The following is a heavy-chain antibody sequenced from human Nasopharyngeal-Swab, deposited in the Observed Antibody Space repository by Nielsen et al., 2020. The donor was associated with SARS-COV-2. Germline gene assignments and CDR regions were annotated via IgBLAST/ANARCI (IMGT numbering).Heavy chain of an antibody. CDR2: IKQGGGET. CDR1: GFNFSSYS. V-gene: IGHV3-7*03. J-gene: IGHJ4*02. Sequence: GESLKISCAVSGFNFSSYSMSWVRQAPGKGLEWLATIKQGGGETYYVDSVKGRFTISRDNAKNSLYLQMNSLRADDTAFYYCTKGRADYSNPSFDNWGQGTLVTVSS. D-gene: IGHD4-11*01. CDR3: TKGRADYSNPSFDN.